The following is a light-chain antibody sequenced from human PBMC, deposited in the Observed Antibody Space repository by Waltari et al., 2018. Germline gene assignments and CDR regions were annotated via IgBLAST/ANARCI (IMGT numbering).Light chain of an antibody. CDR3: AAWDDSLNDLVV. J-gene: IGLJ2*01. Sequence: QSVLTQPPSASGTPGQRVTISCSVSSSNIGSNTVNWYQQLPGTAPKILIYSNNQRPSGVPDRFSGSKSGTSASLAISGLQSEDEADYYCAAWDDSLNDLVVFGGGTKLTVL. V-gene: IGLV1-44*01. CDR2: SNN. CDR1: SSNIGSNT.